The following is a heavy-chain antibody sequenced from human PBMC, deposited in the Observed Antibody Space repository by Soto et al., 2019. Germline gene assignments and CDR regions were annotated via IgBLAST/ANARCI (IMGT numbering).Heavy chain of an antibody. D-gene: IGHD2-21*02. Sequence: EVQLLESGGGLVQPGGSLRLSCAASGLTFSNYGMTWVRQAPGKGLEWVSAISGSGDTYNVDSLKSRFSISRDNSKSTLFLQMNSLRAEDTAVYYCATYGGDSGGFEYFKHWGQGTLVTVSS. J-gene: IGHJ1*01. V-gene: IGHV3-23*01. CDR2: ISGSGDT. CDR1: GLTFSNYG. CDR3: ATYGGDSGGFEYFKH.